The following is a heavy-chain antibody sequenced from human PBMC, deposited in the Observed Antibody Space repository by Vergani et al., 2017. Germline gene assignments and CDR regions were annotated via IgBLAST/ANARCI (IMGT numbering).Heavy chain of an antibody. Sequence: QVQLVQSGAEVKKPGASVKVSCKASGGTFSSYAISWERQAPGQGLEWMGRIIPILGIANYAQKFQGRVTITADKSTSTAYMELSSLRSEDTAVYYCARGIAAAGLNYFDYWGQGTLVTVSS. CDR3: ARGIAAAGLNYFDY. CDR2: IIPILGIA. D-gene: IGHD6-13*01. CDR1: GGTFSSYA. V-gene: IGHV1-69*04. J-gene: IGHJ4*02.